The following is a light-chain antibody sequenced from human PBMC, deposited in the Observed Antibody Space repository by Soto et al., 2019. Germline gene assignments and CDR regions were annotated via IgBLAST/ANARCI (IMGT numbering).Light chain of an antibody. Sequence: EIVMTQSPATLSVSPGERATLSCRTSQSVSSKLAWYQQKPGQAPRLLIYGASTRATGIPARFSGSGSGTEFTLTISSLQSEDFAVYYCQQYNNWPSLFTFGPGTKVDIK. V-gene: IGKV3-15*01. J-gene: IGKJ3*01. CDR1: QSVSSK. CDR3: QQYNNWPSLFT. CDR2: GAS.